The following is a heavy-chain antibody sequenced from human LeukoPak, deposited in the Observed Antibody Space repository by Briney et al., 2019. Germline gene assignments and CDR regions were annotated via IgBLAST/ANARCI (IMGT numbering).Heavy chain of an antibody. J-gene: IGHJ3*02. D-gene: IGHD1-26*01. CDR1: GFTFSDHW. CDR3: ARDPDSGSPGAFDI. V-gene: IGHV3-7*01. CDR2: IKQDGGEK. Sequence: PGGSLRLSCAASGFTFSDHWMSWVRQAPGKGLEWVANIKQDGGEKYYVDSVKGRFTISRDSAKNSVYLQMNSLRAEDTAVYYCARDPDSGSPGAFDIWGQGTMVTVSS.